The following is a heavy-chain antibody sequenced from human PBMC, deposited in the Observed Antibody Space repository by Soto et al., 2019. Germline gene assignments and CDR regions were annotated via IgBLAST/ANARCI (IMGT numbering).Heavy chain of an antibody. CDR2: ISSSSSTI. V-gene: IGHV3-48*01. D-gene: IGHD3-3*01. J-gene: IGHJ4*02. Sequence: GGSLRLSCAASGFTFSSYSMNWVRQAPGKGLEWVSYISSSSSTIYYADSVKGRFTISRDNAKNSLYLQMNSLRAEDTAVYYCARDSGQRGVGSLEYWGQGTLVTVSS. CDR3: ARDSGQRGVGSLEY. CDR1: GFTFSSYS.